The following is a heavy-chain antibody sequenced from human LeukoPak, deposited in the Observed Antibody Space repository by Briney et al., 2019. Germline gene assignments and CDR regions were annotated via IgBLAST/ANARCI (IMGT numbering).Heavy chain of an antibody. V-gene: IGHV4-59*01. J-gene: IGHJ4*02. CDR2: IYYSGST. CDR1: GGSISSYY. CDR3: ARVTGYMIEDYFDY. Sequence: NASETLSLTCTVSGGSISSYYRSWTQQPPGKELEWLGYIYYSGSTNYNPSLKSRVTISVDTSKNQFSLKLNSVTAADTAVYYCARVTGYMIEDYFDYWGQGTLVTVSS. D-gene: IGHD3-9*01.